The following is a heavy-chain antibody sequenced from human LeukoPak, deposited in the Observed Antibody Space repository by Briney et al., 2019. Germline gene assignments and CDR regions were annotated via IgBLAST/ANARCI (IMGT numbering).Heavy chain of an antibody. V-gene: IGHV4-59*01. D-gene: IGHD1-14*01. Sequence: LGRSCAVSGLTFRDYYMSCIRQPPGKGLEWIGHVFYTGSSNYNPSLKSRVTISLHTSANLLSLRLSSVTAADTGVCFCARADVNRLPSPGTLYFLDFLGLGTLVTVSS. CDR1: GLTFRDYY. CDR2: VFYTGSS. CDR3: ARADVNRLPSPGTLYFLDF. J-gene: IGHJ4*02.